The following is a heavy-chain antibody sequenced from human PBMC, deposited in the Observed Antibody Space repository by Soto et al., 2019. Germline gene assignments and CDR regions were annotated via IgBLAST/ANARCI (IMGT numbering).Heavy chain of an antibody. V-gene: IGHV3-30*18. CDR1: GFTFSSYA. Sequence: PGAPLTLSSAASGFTFSSYAMYWVRQAPGKGLEWVAVISYDGSNKYYADSVKGRFTISRDNSKNTLYLQMNSLRAEDTAVYYCAKARGRSYLTGVWGQGTLVTVS. J-gene: IGHJ4*02. D-gene: IGHD6-19*01. CDR3: AKARGRSYLTGV. CDR2: ISYDGSNK.